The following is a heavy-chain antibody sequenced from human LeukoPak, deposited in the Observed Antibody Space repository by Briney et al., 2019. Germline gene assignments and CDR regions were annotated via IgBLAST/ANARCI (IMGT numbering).Heavy chain of an antibody. J-gene: IGHJ5*02. Sequence: SETLSLTCTVSGGSISSYYWSWIRQPPGKGLEWIGYIYYSGSTNYNPTLKSRVTISVDTSKNQFSLKLSSVTAADTAVYYCARGGVGGSSWYDGGGTVEWFDPWGQGTLVTVSS. D-gene: IGHD6-13*01. CDR2: IYYSGST. V-gene: IGHV4-59*01. CDR1: GGSISSYY. CDR3: ARGGVGGSSWYDGGGTVEWFDP.